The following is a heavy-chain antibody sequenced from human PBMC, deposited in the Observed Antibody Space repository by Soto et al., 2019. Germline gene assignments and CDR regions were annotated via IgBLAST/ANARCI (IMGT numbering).Heavy chain of an antibody. CDR2: ISSSGSTI. CDR3: ARDQETVVVVAANVAPYYYYYMDV. Sequence: GGSLRLSCAASGFTFSDYYMSWIRQAPGKGLEWVSYISSSGSTIYYADSVKGRFTISRDNAKNSLYLQMNSLRAEDTAVYYCARDQETVVVVAANVAPYYYYYMDVWGKGTTVTVSS. V-gene: IGHV3-11*01. J-gene: IGHJ6*03. CDR1: GFTFSDYY. D-gene: IGHD2-15*01.